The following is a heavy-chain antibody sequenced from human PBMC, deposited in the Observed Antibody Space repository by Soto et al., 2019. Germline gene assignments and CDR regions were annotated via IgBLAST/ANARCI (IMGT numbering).Heavy chain of an antibody. J-gene: IGHJ3*02. CDR1: GYSFTSYW. Sequence: GESLKISCKGSGYSFTSYWIGWVRQMPGKGLEWMGIIYPGDSDTRYSPSFQGQVTISADKSISTAYLQWSSLKASDTAMYYCARLGAEEGIVVVPAAMVNDAFDIWGQGTMVTVSS. V-gene: IGHV5-51*01. CDR2: IYPGDSDT. CDR3: ARLGAEEGIVVVPAAMVNDAFDI. D-gene: IGHD2-2*01.